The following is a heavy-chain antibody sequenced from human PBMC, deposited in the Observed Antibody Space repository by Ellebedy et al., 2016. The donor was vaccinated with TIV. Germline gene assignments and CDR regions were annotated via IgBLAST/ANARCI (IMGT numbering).Heavy chain of an antibody. Sequence: GESLKISCAASGFTFSSFDMSSFRQAPGKGLEWIASMSSVGRTLDYADSVKGRFTISGDSFENSLHLQMNSLRDEDTAVYYCARDKTYTATPFFDYWGRGVLVTVSS. CDR1: GFTFSSFD. CDR3: ARDKTYTATPFFDY. V-gene: IGHV3-48*03. J-gene: IGHJ4*02. CDR2: MSSVGRTL. D-gene: IGHD2-15*01.